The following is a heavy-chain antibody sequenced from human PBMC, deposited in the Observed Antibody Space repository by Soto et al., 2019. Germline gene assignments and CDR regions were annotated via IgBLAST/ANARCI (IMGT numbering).Heavy chain of an antibody. V-gene: IGHV4-31*03. CDR2: IYYSGST. Sequence: SETLSLTCTVSGGSISSGGYYWSWIRQHPGKGLEWIGYIYYSGSTYNNPSLKSRATISLDTSKNQFSLKLSSVTAADTAVYYCARRALPQCINGVCYKDGFWDYWGQGALVTVS. CDR3: ARRALPQCINGVCYKDGFWDY. D-gene: IGHD2-8*01. CDR1: GGSISSGGYY. J-gene: IGHJ4*02.